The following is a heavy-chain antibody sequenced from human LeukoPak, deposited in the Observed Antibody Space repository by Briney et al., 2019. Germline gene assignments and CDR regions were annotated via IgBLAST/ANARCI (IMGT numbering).Heavy chain of an antibody. D-gene: IGHD7-27*01. V-gene: IGHV4-38-2*01. CDR1: GYSISSGYY. J-gene: IGHJ4*02. CDR2: IWHSGTT. Sequence: PSETLSLTCVVSGYSISSGYYWGWIRQPPGKGLEWIGSIWHSGTTYYNPSLKSRVTIPVDTSNNQFSLKLSSVTAADTAVFYCARLWGSGYYFGSWGQGTLVTVSS. CDR3: ARLWGSGYYFGS.